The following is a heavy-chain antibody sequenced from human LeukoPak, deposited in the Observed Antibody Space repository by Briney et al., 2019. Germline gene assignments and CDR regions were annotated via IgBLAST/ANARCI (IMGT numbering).Heavy chain of an antibody. CDR1: GGSISSSSYY. J-gene: IGHJ6*03. CDR3: ARHRDCGGDCYSVGYYYMDV. CDR2: IYYSGST. D-gene: IGHD2-21*01. V-gene: IGHV4-39*01. Sequence: PSETLSLTCTVSGGSISSSSYYWGWIRQPPGKGLEWIGSIYYSGSTNYNPSLKSRVTISVDTSKKQFSLKLSSVTAADTAVYYCARHRDCGGDCYSVGYYYMDVWGKGTTVTVSS.